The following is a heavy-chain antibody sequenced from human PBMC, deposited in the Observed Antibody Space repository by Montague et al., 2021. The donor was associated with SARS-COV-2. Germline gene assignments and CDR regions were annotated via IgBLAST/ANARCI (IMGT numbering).Heavy chain of an antibody. CDR2: INDASSRT. J-gene: IGHJ5*02. CDR3: ARGISLFDP. CDR1: GFIFSDYN. Sequence: SLRLSCAASGFIFSDYNMTWIRQTPGKGLEWISYINDASSRTNYADSVKGRFTISRDNAKNSLFLQMNSLRVEDTAVYYCARGISLFDPWGQGTLVTVSS. V-gene: IGHV3-11*05.